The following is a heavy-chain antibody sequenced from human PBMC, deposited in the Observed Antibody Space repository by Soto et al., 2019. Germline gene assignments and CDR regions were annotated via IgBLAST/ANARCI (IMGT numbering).Heavy chain of an antibody. CDR3: ARSQSSPDAFDI. J-gene: IGHJ3*02. D-gene: IGHD6-6*01. CDR1: GCSISSYY. V-gene: IGHV4-59*01. CDR2: IYYSGST. Sequence: SETLSLTCTVSGCSISSYYWSWIRQPPGKGLEWIGYIYYSGSTNYNPSLKSRVTISVDTSKNQFSLKLSSVTAADTAVYYCARSQSSPDAFDIWGQGTMVTVSS.